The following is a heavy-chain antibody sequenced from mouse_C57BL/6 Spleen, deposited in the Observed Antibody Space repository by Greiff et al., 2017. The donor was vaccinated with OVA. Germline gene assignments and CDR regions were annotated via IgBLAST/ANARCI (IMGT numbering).Heavy chain of an antibody. V-gene: IGHV5-15*01. J-gene: IGHJ1*03. Sequence: EVQLVESGGGLVQPGGSLKLSCAASGFTFSDYGMAWVRQAPRKGPEWVAFISNLAYSIYYADTVTGRFTISRENAKNTLYLEMSSLRSEDTAMYYCARDSNYGYFDVWGTGTTVTVSS. D-gene: IGHD2-5*01. CDR3: ARDSNYGYFDV. CDR2: ISNLAYSI. CDR1: GFTFSDYG.